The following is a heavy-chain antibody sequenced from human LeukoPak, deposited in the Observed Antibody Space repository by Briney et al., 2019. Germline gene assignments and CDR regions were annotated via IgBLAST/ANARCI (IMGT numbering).Heavy chain of an antibody. CDR3: ARLDEYSSSSRYYGMDV. CDR1: GYTFTSYD. CDR2: MSPNSGDT. V-gene: IGHV1-8*01. D-gene: IGHD6-6*01. Sequence: ASVKVSCKASGYTFTSYDFNWVRQATGQRPEWMGWMSPNSGDTGYAQKFQDRVTMTRNTSISTAYMELSSLRSDDTAVYYCARLDEYSSSSRYYGMDVWGQGTTVTVSS. J-gene: IGHJ6*02.